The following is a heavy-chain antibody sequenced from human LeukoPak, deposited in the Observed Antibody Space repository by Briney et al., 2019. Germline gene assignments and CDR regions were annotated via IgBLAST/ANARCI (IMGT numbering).Heavy chain of an antibody. CDR3: AKSTHPAYDSSGYYYY. J-gene: IGHJ4*02. D-gene: IGHD3-22*01. CDR1: GFTFDDYA. V-gene: IGHV3-9*01. Sequence: GGSLTLSCAASGFTFDDYAMHWVREAPGKGLEWVSGISWNSGSIGYADSVKGRFTISRDNAKNSLYLQMNSLRAEDTALYYCAKSTHPAYDSSGYYYYWGQGTLVTVSS. CDR2: ISWNSGSI.